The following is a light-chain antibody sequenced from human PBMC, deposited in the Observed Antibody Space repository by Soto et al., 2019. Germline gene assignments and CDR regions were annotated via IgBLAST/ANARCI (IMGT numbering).Light chain of an antibody. CDR2: DAS. J-gene: IGKJ4*01. CDR3: HQRSNGPHT. V-gene: IGKV3-11*01. Sequence: ENGLTHSPATLSLSPGEIAALSCRSSQSVSSNLAWYQQKPGQAPRLLIYDASNRATGIPARFSGSGSGTDFTLTISSLQPEDFEVYYCHQRSNGPHTFGGGTKVDIK. CDR1: QSVSSN.